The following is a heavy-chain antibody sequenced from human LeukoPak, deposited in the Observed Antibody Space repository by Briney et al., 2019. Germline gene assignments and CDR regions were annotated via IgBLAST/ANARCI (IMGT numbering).Heavy chain of an antibody. CDR2: ISGDGGST. J-gene: IGHJ6*04. Sequence: PGGSPRLSCAASGFTLDDYAMQWVRQAPGKGLEWVSLISGDGGSTYYAASVKGRFTMSRDNSKNSLYLQMNRLRTEDTALYCGALLRYYDFWSGYALDVGGKGTTVTVSP. V-gene: IGHV3-43*02. D-gene: IGHD3-3*01. CDR3: ALLRYYDFWSGYALDV. CDR1: GFTLDDYA.